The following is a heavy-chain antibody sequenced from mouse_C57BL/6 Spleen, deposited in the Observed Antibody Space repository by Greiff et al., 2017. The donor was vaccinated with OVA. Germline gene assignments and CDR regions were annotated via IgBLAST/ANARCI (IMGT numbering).Heavy chain of an antibody. CDR2: IWRGGST. CDR1: GFSLTSYG. D-gene: IGHD1-1*01. J-gene: IGHJ4*01. CDR3: AKAVITTVVARGAMDY. Sequence: QVQLQQSGPGLVQPSQSLSITCTVSGFSLTSYGVHWVRQSPGKGLEWLGVIWRGGSTDYNAAFMSRLSITKDNSKSQVFFKMNSLQADDTAIYYWAKAVITTVVARGAMDYWGQGTSVTVSS. V-gene: IGHV2-5*01.